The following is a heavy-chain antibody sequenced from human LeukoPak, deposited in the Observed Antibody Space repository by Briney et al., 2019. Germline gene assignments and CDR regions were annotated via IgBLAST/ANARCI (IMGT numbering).Heavy chain of an antibody. CDR3: ARDPPRSQNLRYFDL. Sequence: GGSLRLSCAASGFTFSNYAMSWVRQAPGKGLEWVSGITARADSTYYADSVKGRVTISRDNSKNTLFLQLNSLRAEDTAVYYCARDPPRSQNLRYFDLWGRGTLVTVSS. D-gene: IGHD1-14*01. J-gene: IGHJ2*01. V-gene: IGHV3-23*01. CDR1: GFTFSNYA. CDR2: ITARADST.